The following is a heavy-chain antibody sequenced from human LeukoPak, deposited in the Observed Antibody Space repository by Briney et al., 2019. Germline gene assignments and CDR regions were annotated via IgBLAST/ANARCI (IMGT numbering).Heavy chain of an antibody. V-gene: IGHV1-18*01. Sequence: ASVKVSCKASGYTFTSYGISWVRQAPGQGLEWMGWISAYNGNTNYAQKLQGRVTTTTDTSTSTAYMELRSLRSDDTAVYYCARSQYIGYCSSTSCSIWFDPWGQGTLVTVSS. J-gene: IGHJ5*02. CDR2: ISAYNGNT. CDR1: GYTFTSYG. D-gene: IGHD2-2*01. CDR3: ARSQYIGYCSSTSCSIWFDP.